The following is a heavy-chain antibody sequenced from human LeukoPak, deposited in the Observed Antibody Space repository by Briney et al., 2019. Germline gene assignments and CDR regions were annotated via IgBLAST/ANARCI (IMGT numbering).Heavy chain of an antibody. Sequence: GGSLRLSCAASGFTFSRYWMHWVRQGPGKGLVWVSRIDIDGRSTTYADSVKGRFTISRDNAKNTLYLQMNSLRAEDTAEYYCARVWGSDAFDIWGQGTMVTVSS. D-gene: IGHD3-16*01. CDR2: IDIDGRST. V-gene: IGHV3-74*01. CDR1: GFTFSRYW. J-gene: IGHJ3*02. CDR3: ARVWGSDAFDI.